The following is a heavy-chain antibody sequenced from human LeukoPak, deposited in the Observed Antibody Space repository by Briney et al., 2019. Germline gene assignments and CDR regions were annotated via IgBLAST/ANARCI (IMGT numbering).Heavy chain of an antibody. Sequence: GGSLRLSCAAFGFTFSSYSMNWVRQAPGKGLEWVSSISSSSSYIYYADSVKGRFTISRDNAKNSLYLQMNSLRAEDTAVYYCARDANCSSTSCYRGPGYYYGMDVWGQGTTVTVSS. CDR3: ARDANCSSTSCYRGPGYYYGMDV. V-gene: IGHV3-21*01. J-gene: IGHJ6*02. D-gene: IGHD2-2*02. CDR2: ISSSSSYI. CDR1: GFTFSSYS.